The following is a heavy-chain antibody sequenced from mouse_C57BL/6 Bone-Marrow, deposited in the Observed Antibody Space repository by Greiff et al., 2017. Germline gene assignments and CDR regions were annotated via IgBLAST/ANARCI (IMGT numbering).Heavy chain of an antibody. CDR2: IDPEDGDT. Sequence: VQLQQSGAELVRPGASVKLSCTASGFNIKDYYMHWVKQRPEQGLEWIGRIDPEDGDTEYAPKFQGKATMTADPSSNTAYLQLSSLTSEDTAVYYCTPVVATRGFDYWGQGTTLTVSS. CDR1: GFNIKDYY. J-gene: IGHJ2*01. D-gene: IGHD1-1*01. CDR3: TPVVATRGFDY. V-gene: IGHV14-1*01.